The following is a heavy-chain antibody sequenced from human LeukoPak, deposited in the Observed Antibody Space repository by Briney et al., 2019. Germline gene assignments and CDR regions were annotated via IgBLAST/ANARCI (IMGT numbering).Heavy chain of an antibody. CDR2: IKSKTDGGTT. Sequence: GGSLRLSCAASGFTFSNAWMSWVRQAPGKGLEWVGRIKSKTDGGTTDYAAPVKGRFTISRDDSKNTLYLQMNSLKTEDTAVYYCTTEPLWELLRSIGWGQGTLVTVSS. CDR3: TTEPLWELLRSIG. CDR1: GFTFSNAW. J-gene: IGHJ4*02. V-gene: IGHV3-15*01. D-gene: IGHD1-26*01.